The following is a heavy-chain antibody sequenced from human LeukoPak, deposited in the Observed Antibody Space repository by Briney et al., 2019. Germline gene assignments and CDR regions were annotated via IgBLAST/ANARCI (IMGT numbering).Heavy chain of an antibody. Sequence: ASVKVSCKACGYTFTGVYIHWVRQAPGQGLEWMGWISAYNGNTNYAQKLQGRVTMTTDTSTSTAYMELRSLRSDDTAVYYCARDRVAGSFSYYGMDVWGQGTTVTVSS. CDR3: ARDRVAGSFSYYGMDV. V-gene: IGHV1-18*04. CDR1: GYTFTGVY. CDR2: ISAYNGNT. D-gene: IGHD6-19*01. J-gene: IGHJ6*02.